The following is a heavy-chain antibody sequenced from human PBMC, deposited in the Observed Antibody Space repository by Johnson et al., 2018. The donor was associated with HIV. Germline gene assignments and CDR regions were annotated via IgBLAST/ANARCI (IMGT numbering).Heavy chain of an antibody. CDR1: GFTFSNYA. D-gene: IGHD1-26*01. CDR3: ARGGGSYYSGAFDI. J-gene: IGHJ3*02. V-gene: IGHV3-64*04. Sequence: QVQLVESGGGLVQPGGSLRLSCAASGFTFSNYAMHWVRQAPGKGLDYVSGISTNGGSTYFADSVKGRFAISRDNSKNTLYLQMTSLRAEDTAVYYCARGGGSYYSGAFDIWGQGTMLIVSS. CDR2: ISTNGGST.